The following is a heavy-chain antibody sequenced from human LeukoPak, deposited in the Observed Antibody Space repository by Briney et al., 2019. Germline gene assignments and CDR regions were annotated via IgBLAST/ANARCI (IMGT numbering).Heavy chain of an antibody. CDR1: GFTFSSYA. D-gene: IGHD6-19*01. J-gene: IGHJ4*02. V-gene: IGHV3-23*01. Sequence: GGSLRLSCAASGFTFSSYAMSWVRQAPGKGLEWVSAISGSGGSTYYADSVKGRFAISRGNSKNTLYLQMNSLRAEDTAVYYRAKVTSIAVFDYWGQGTLVTVSS. CDR2: ISGSGGST. CDR3: AKVTSIAVFDY.